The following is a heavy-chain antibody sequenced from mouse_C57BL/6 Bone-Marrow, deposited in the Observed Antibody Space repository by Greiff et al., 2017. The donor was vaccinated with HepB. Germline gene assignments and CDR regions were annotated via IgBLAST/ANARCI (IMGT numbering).Heavy chain of an antibody. V-gene: IGHV2-9*01. CDR3: AKRGSSYDWYFDV. D-gene: IGHD1-1*01. CDR1: GFSLTSHG. Sequence: VHPVESGPGLVAPSQSLSITRTVSGFSLTSHGVDWVRQPPGKGPEWLGVIWGGGSTNYNSALMSRLSISKDNYKSQVFLKMNRLQTDDTAMYYCAKRGSSYDWYFDVWGTGTTVTVSS. CDR2: IWGGGST. J-gene: IGHJ1*03.